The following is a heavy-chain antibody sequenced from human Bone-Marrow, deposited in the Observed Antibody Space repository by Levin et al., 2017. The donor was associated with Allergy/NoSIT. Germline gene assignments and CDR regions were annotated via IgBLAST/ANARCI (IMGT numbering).Heavy chain of an antibody. CDR1: GFTVGNNY. D-gene: IGHD5-18*01. CDR3: AGYTAKDY. Sequence: GGSLRLSCVASGFTVGNNYMSWVRQAPGKGLEWVSVIYSGGSTYYADSVKGRFTVSRDSSKNSLFLQMNSLTAEDTAVYYCAGYTAKDYWGRGTLVTVSS. J-gene: IGHJ4*02. CDR2: IYSGGST. V-gene: IGHV3-53*01.